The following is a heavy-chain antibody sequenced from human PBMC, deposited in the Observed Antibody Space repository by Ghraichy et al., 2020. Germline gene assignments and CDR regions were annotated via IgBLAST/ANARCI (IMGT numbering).Heavy chain of an antibody. V-gene: IGHV4-39*01. CDR3: AILLHDSYGWYYFDY. Sequence: SETLSLTCTVSGGSIISSNYYWGWIRQPPGKGLEWIRSIHFSGGTYDHPSLKSRVTMSVDTSKNQFSLKLSALTAADTALYYCAILLHDSYGWYYFDYWGQGTLVAVSA. CDR1: GGSIISSNYY. CDR2: IHFSGGT. J-gene: IGHJ4*02. D-gene: IGHD3-22*01.